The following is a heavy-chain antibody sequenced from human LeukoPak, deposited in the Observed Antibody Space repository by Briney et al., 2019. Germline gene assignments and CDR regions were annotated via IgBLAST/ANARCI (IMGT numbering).Heavy chain of an antibody. V-gene: IGHV4-34*01. D-gene: IGHD3-10*01. CDR1: GGSFSGYY. CDR3: ARGELWFGDDY. Sequence: SETLSLTCAVYGGSFSGYYWSWIRQPPGKGLEWIGEINHSGSTNYNPSLKSRVTISVDTSKNQFSLKLSSVTAADTAVYYCARGELWFGDDYWGQGTLVTVSS. CDR2: INHSGST. J-gene: IGHJ4*02.